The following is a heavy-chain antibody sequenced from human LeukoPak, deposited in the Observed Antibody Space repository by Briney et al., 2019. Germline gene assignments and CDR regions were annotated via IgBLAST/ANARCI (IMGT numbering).Heavy chain of an antibody. CDR1: GFTFSSYG. CDR2: ISYDGSNK. V-gene: IGHV3-30*18. Sequence: PGRSLRLSCAASGFTFSSYGMHWVRQAPGKGLEWVAVISYDGSNKYYADSVKGRFTISRDNSKNTLYLQMNSLRAEDTAVYYCAKMRGQYYHSYYMDAWGKGTTVTVSS. J-gene: IGHJ6*03. CDR3: AKMRGQYYHSYYMDA.